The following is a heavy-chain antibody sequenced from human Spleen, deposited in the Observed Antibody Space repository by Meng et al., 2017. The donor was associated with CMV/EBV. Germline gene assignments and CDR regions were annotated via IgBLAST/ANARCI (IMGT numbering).Heavy chain of an antibody. CDR3: AREGGASWFDY. D-gene: IGHD3-16*01. Sequence: SETLSLTCTVSGGSISTGGYYWTWIRQLPGKGLEWIGSIYYNGNTYYNPSLKSRITISIDTSKNDFSLKVNSVTAADTAVYYCAREGGASWFDYWGQGTLVTVSS. V-gene: IGHV4-39*07. CDR1: GGSISTGGYY. J-gene: IGHJ4*02. CDR2: IYYNGNT.